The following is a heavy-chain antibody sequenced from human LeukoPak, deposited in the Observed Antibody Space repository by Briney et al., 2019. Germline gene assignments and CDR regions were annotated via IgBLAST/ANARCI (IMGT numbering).Heavy chain of an antibody. J-gene: IGHJ4*02. V-gene: IGHV1-8*01. CDR3: ARDSEWLFQALDY. CDR2: MNPNSGNT. D-gene: IGHD3-3*01. Sequence: EASVKVSCKASGYTFTSYDINWVRQATGQGLEWMGWMNPNSGNTGYAQKFQGRVTMTRDTSASTAYMELSSLRSEDTAVYYCARDSEWLFQALDYWGQGTLVTVSS. CDR1: GYTFTSYD.